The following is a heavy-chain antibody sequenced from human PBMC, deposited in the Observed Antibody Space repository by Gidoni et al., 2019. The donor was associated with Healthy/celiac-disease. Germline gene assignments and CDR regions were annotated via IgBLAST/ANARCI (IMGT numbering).Heavy chain of an antibody. CDR3: ARDGAYCGGDCYPEDAFDI. Sequence: QVQLVQSGAEVKKPGASVKVSCKASGYTFTSYYMHWVRQAPGQGLEWMGIINPSGGSTSYAQKFQGRVTMTRDTSTSTVYMELSSLRSEDTAVYYCARDGAYCGGDCYPEDAFDIWGQGTMVTVSS. D-gene: IGHD2-21*02. CDR2: INPSGGST. CDR1: GYTFTSYY. J-gene: IGHJ3*02. V-gene: IGHV1-46*01.